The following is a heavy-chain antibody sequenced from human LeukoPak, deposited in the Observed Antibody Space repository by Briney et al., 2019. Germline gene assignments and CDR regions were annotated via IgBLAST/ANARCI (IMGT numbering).Heavy chain of an antibody. CDR1: GGSFSGYY. CDR2: INHSGST. V-gene: IGHV4-34*01. Sequence: PSETLSLTCAVYGGSFSGYYWSWIRQPPGKGLEWIGEINHSGSTNYNPSLKSRVTISVDTSKNQFSLKLSSVTAADTAVYYCARGRRWLRSYYFDYWGQGTLVTVSS. J-gene: IGHJ4*02. D-gene: IGHD5-24*01. CDR3: ARGRRWLRSYYFDY.